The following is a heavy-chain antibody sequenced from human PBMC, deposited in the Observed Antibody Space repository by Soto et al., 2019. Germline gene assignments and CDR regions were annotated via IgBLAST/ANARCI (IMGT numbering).Heavy chain of an antibody. Sequence: QVQLVQSGPEVRKPGASVKVSCKVSGNTLSESSIHWVRQPPGKGLEWMGGFDPEDGEAIYPQKFQGRVTMTDDTSTDTAYMELSSLRSEDTAVYYCATGQDRQRLSRQFFGSWGQGSLVTVSS. D-gene: IGHD3-16*02. CDR2: FDPEDGEA. CDR3: ATGQDRQRLSRQFFGS. CDR1: GNTLSESS. J-gene: IGHJ4*02. V-gene: IGHV1-24*01.